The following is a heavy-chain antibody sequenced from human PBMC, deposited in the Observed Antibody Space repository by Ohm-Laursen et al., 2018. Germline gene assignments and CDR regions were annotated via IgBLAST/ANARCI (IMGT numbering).Heavy chain of an antibody. CDR2: INPNSGGT. V-gene: IGHV1-2*02. CDR3: ATFPPDYSNTPVDY. Sequence: GASVKVSCKASGYTFTGYYMHWVRQAPGQGLEWMGWINPNSGGTNYAQKFQGRVTMTRDTSISTAYMELSRLRSDDTAVYYCATFPPDYSNTPVDYWGQGTLVTVSS. CDR1: GYTFTGYY. D-gene: IGHD4-11*01. J-gene: IGHJ4*02.